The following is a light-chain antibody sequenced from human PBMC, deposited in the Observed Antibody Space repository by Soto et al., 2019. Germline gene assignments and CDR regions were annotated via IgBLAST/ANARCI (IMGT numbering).Light chain of an antibody. CDR3: QQYSSSGT. V-gene: IGKV3-20*01. CDR2: AAS. Sequence: EIVLAQSPATLSLAPRERATLSCTGSRSVSSTSAWYQQKPGQPPRLLIYAASTRATGIPARCSARGSGTDFPLTISRLEPEDFAVYYCQQYSSSGTFGQGTKVDIK. CDR1: RSVSSTS. J-gene: IGKJ1*01.